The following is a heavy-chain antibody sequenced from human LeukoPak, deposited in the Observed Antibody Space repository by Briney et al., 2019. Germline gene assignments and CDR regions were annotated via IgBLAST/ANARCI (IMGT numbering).Heavy chain of an antibody. J-gene: IGHJ6*03. V-gene: IGHV3-23*01. CDR3: AKRWQQLFKNPRTYYYYMDV. Sequence: PGGSLRLSCAASGFTFSSYGMSWVRQAPGKGLEWVSAISGSGGSTYYADSVKGRFTISRDNSKNTLYLHMNSLRAEDTAVYYCAKRWQQLFKNPRTYYYYMDVWGKGTTVTISS. CDR1: GFTFSSYG. CDR2: ISGSGGST. D-gene: IGHD6-13*01.